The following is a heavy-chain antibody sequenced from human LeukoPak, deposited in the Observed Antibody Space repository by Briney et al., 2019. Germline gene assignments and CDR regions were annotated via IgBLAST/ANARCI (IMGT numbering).Heavy chain of an antibody. CDR2: IYYSGST. CDR3: ARDLELGY. J-gene: IGHJ1*01. V-gene: IGHV4-59*01. CDR1: GGSISSYY. D-gene: IGHD1-26*01. Sequence: SETLSLTCIVSGGSISSYYWSWIRQPPGKGLEWIGYIYYSGSTNYNPSLKSRVTISVDTSKNQFSLKLSSVTAADTAVYYCARDLELGYWGQGTLVTVSS.